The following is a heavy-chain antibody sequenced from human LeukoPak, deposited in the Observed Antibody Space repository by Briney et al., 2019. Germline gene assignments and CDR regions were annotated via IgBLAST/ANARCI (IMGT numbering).Heavy chain of an antibody. CDR2: TRKKTNSYTT. CDR3: TRVVLVGTTYSYFDY. CDR1: GFTSSGHY. D-gene: IGHD1-26*01. J-gene: IGHJ4*02. Sequence: GGSLRLSCAASGFTSSGHYMDWVRQAPGKGLEWVGRTRKKTNSYTTEYAASVKGRFTISRDDSKNSLYLQMNSLKAEDTAVYYCTRVVLVGTTYSYFDYWGQGTLVSVSS. V-gene: IGHV3-72*01.